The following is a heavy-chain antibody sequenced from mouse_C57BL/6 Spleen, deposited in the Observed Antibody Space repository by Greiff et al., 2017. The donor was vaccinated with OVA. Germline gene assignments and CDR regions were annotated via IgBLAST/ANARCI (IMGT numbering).Heavy chain of an antibody. V-gene: IGHV1-9*01. D-gene: IGHD1-1*01. CDR1: GYTFPGYW. CDR2: ILPGSGSN. Sequence: QVQLLQSGAELMKPGASVKLSCKATGYTFPGYWIEWVKQRPGHGLEWIGEILPGSGSNNYNEKFKGQATFTADTSYNTAYMQLCSLTTEDSAIYDCAYYYGSSYDYFDYWGQGTTLTVSS. CDR3: AYYYGSSYDYFDY. J-gene: IGHJ2*01.